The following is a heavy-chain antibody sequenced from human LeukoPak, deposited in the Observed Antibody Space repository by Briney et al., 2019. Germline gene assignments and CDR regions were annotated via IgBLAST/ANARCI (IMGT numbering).Heavy chain of an antibody. CDR2: IKRDGSEK. CDR3: AREARGNYAPGLDY. Sequence: PGGSLRLSYAASGFTFSTYWMSWVRQAPGKGLEWVANIKRDGSEKYYVDSVKGRFTISRDNAKNSLYLQMNSLRAEDTAIYYCAREARGNYAPGLDYWGQGTLVTVSS. V-gene: IGHV3-7*01. J-gene: IGHJ4*02. CDR1: GFTFSTYW. D-gene: IGHD1-7*01.